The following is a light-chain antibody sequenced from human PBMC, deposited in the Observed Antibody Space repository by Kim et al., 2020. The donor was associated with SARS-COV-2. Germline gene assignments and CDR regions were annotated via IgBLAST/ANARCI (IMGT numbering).Light chain of an antibody. J-gene: IGLJ2*01. Sequence: SSELTQDPAVSVDLGQTVTITCQGDSLRRYYASWYQQKPGQAPQLVIYGKNSRPSGIPDRFSGSSSGNTASLTITGAQAEDEADYYCNSRDNSGYYVVFGGGTQLTVL. CDR3: NSRDNSGYYVV. CDR2: GKN. V-gene: IGLV3-19*01. CDR1: SLRRYY.